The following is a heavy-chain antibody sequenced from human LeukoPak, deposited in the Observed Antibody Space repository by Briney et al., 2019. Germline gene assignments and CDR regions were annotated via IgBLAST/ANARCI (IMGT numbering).Heavy chain of an antibody. CDR3: AKVLPIYFSPSSWFDP. CDR2: INPNSGDT. J-gene: IGHJ5*02. V-gene: IGHV1-2*02. CDR1: GYTFTGFY. D-gene: IGHD3-10*01. Sequence: ASVEVSCKASGYTFTGFYIHWVRQAPGQGLEWMGWINPNSGDTNYAQKFQGRVTMTRDTSISTAYMELSRLTSDDTAVYYCAKVLPIYFSPSSWFDPWGQGTLVTVSS.